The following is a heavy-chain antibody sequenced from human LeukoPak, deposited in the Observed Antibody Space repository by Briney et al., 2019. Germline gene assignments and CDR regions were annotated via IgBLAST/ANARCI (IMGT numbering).Heavy chain of an antibody. Sequence: PGGSLRLSCAASGFTFSSYAMSWVRQAPGKGLEWVSGISGSGVSTYYADSVKGRFTISRDNSKNTLYLQMNSLRAEDTAVYYCAKDYFDSGSYYNYWYVDLWGRGTLVTVSS. D-gene: IGHD3-10*01. J-gene: IGHJ2*01. V-gene: IGHV3-23*01. CDR2: ISGSGVST. CDR3: AKDYFDSGSYYNYWYVDL. CDR1: GFTFSSYA.